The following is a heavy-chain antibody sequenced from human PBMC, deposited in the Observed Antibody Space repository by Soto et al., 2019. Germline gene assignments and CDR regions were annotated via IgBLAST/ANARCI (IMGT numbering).Heavy chain of an antibody. V-gene: IGHV1-58*01. CDR2: IVVGSGNT. CDR3: AAGAYDLWSGYYRFDY. Sequence: ASVXVSFKAAGFTFTSSALHWVLQARGQRLEWIGWIVVGSGNTNYAQKFQERVTITRDMSTSTAYMELSSLRSEDTAVYYCAAGAYDLWSGYYRFDYCGQRPLVTVSS. CDR1: GFTFTSSA. D-gene: IGHD3-3*01. J-gene: IGHJ4*02.